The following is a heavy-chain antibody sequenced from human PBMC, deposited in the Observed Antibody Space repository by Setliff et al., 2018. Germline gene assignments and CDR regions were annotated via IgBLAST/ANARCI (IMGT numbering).Heavy chain of an antibody. J-gene: IGHJ4*02. V-gene: IGHV5-51*01. CDR3: ARSAWGSSGYYPYYFDY. CDR2: IYPGDSDT. D-gene: IGHD3-22*01. Sequence: GESLKISCKGSGYSFTTYWIGWVRQMPGKGLEWMGIIYPGDSDTRHSPSSQGHVTISADKSITTAYLQWSSLKASDTAMYYCARSAWGSSGYYPYYFDYWGQGTLVTVSS. CDR1: GYSFTTYW.